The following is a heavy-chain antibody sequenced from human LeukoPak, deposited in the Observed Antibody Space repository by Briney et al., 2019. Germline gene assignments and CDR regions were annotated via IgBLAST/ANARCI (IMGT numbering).Heavy chain of an antibody. CDR3: ARDSGWWRFDF. V-gene: IGHV3-7*03. Sequence: GGSLRLSCVGSGFTFSNGWMNWVRQAPGQGLEWVASIKEDGSEKHYVDSVKGRFTISRDNGKNSLYQQMNSLRAEDTAVYYCARDSGWWRFDFWGQGTLVTVSS. J-gene: IGHJ4*02. CDR1: GFTFSNGW. D-gene: IGHD6-13*01. CDR2: IKEDGSEK.